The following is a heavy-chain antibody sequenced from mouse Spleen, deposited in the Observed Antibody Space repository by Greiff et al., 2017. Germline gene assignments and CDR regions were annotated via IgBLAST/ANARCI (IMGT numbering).Heavy chain of an antibody. CDR2: IGPGSGST. CDR1: GYTFTDYY. CDR3: ARSRDDGYYFPYYFDY. V-gene: IGHV1-77*01. J-gene: IGHJ2*01. D-gene: IGHD2-3*01. Sequence: QVQLQQSGAELVKPGASVKISCKASGYTFTDYYINWVKQRPGQGLEWIGKIGPGSGSTYYNEKFKGKATLTADKSSSTAYMQLSSLTSEDSAVYFCARSRDDGYYFPYYFDYWGQGTTLTVSS.